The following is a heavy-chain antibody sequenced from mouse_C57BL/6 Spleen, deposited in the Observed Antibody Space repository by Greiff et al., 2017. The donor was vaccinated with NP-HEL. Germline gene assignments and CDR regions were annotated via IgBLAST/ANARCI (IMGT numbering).Heavy chain of an antibody. CDR3: ARWGSFWFAD. CDR2: IHPNSGST. V-gene: IGHV1-64*01. Sequence: QVQLQQPGAELVKPGASVTLSCKASGYTFTSYWMHWVKQRPGQGLEWIGMIHPNSGSTNYNEKFKSKATLTVDKSSSTAYMQHSSRTSEDSAVYYCARWGSFWFADWGQGTLVTVSA. J-gene: IGHJ3*01. CDR1: GYTFTSYW. D-gene: IGHD1-1*02.